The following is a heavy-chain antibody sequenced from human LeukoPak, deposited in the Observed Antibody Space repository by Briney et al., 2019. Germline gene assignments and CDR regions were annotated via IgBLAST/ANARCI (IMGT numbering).Heavy chain of an antibody. V-gene: IGHV4-59*01. CDR2: IYYSGSS. Sequence: PSGTLPLTCTVSGGSISSYYWTWIRQPPGKGLEWIGYIYYSGSSNYNPSLKSRVTISVDTSKNQFSLKLSSVTAADTAVYYCARIGSYLVYYDAFDIWGQGTMVTVSS. CDR1: GGSISSYY. CDR3: ARIGSYLVYYDAFDI. D-gene: IGHD1-26*01. J-gene: IGHJ3*02.